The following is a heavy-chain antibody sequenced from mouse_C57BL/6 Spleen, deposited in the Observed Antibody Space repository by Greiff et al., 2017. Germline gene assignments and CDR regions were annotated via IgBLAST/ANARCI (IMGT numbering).Heavy chain of an antibody. D-gene: IGHD1-1*01. CDR3: ARSYGSFDY. CDR1: GFTFSDYG. Sequence: EVMLVESGGGLVKPGGSLKLSCAASGFTFSDYGMHWVRQAPEKGLEWVAYISSGSSTIYSADTVKGRFTISRDIAKNTLFLQMTSLRAEDTAMYYCARSYGSFDYWGQGTTLTVSS. J-gene: IGHJ2*01. V-gene: IGHV5-17*01. CDR2: ISSGSSTI.